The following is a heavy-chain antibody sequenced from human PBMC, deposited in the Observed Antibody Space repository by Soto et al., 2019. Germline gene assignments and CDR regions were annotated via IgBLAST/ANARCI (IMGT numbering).Heavy chain of an antibody. CDR1: RGSVSSGIFY. CDR3: ARSGPGDYEAVEI. V-gene: IGHV4-61*03. J-gene: IGHJ3*02. CDR2: ISNSGNV. D-gene: IGHD4-17*01. Sequence: SETLSLTCTVSRGSVSSGIFYGIWIRQPPGKGLEWIGYISNSGNVNHNPSLKSRVTISVDTSKNHFSLKVSSVTAADTALYYCARSGPGDYEAVEIWGQGTMVTVSS.